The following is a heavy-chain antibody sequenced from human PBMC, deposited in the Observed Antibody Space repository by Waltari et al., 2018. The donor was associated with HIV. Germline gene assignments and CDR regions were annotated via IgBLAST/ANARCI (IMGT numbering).Heavy chain of an antibody. J-gene: IGHJ6*02. V-gene: IGHV3-23*01. Sequence: EAQLLESGGGLVQRGGSLRLSCAGSGFTFSNYAMSWVRQTPGKGLEWVSVISGSGGRTYSADSVKGRFTISRDNSKNTLYLQMNSLRAEDTAVYYCAKSIAVAGPQFFYGMDVWGHGTTVTVSS. CDR3: AKSIAVAGPQFFYGMDV. D-gene: IGHD6-19*01. CDR2: ISGSGGRT. CDR1: GFTFSNYA.